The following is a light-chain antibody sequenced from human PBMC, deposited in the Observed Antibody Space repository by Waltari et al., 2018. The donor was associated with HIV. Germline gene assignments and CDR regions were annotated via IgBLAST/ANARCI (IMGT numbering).Light chain of an antibody. V-gene: IGLV6-57*04. CDR3: QSYDSTNPWV. CDR2: EHN. J-gene: IGLJ3*02. Sequence: NFMLTQPHSVSESPGKTVTISCTRSSGSIASNYVQWYQQRPGSAPTTVIFEHNQRPSGVPDRFSGSIDSSSNSASLTISGLKTEDEADYYCQSYDSTNPWVFGGGTKLTVL. CDR1: SGSIASNY.